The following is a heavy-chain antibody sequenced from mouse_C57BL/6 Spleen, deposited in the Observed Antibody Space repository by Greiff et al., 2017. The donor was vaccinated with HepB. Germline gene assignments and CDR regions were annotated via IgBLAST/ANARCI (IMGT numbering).Heavy chain of an antibody. CDR3: ARDQDYGSSSYAMDY. CDR1: GFTFSSYA. CDR2: ISDGGSYT. J-gene: IGHJ4*01. Sequence: EVQLVESGGGLVKPGGSLKLSCAASGFTFSSYAMSWVRQTPEKRLEWVATISDGGSYTYYPDNVKGRFTISRDNAKNNLYLQMSHLKSEDTAMYYCARDQDYGSSSYAMDYWGQGTSVTVSS. V-gene: IGHV5-4*01. D-gene: IGHD1-1*01.